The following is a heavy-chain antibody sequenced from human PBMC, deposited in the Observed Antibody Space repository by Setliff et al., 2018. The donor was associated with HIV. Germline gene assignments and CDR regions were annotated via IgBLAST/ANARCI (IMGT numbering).Heavy chain of an antibody. CDR1: GGSISSSSYY. CDR2: MYYSGST. CDR3: ARVFVDTAVLRVLEYYFDS. Sequence: LSLTCTVSGGSISSSSYYWGWVRQPPGKGLEWIGSMYYSGSTYYTPSLKSRITISLDTSKNQFSLRMRSVTAADTDVYYCARVFVDTAVLRVLEYYFDSWGRGTLVTVSS. V-gene: IGHV4-39*07. J-gene: IGHJ4*02. D-gene: IGHD5-18*01.